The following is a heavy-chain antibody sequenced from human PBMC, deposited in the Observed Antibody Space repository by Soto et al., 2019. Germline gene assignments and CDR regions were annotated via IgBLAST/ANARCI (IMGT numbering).Heavy chain of an antibody. CDR3: ADSSGSFDAFDI. V-gene: IGHV1-69*02. D-gene: IGHD3-22*01. CDR1: GGTFSSYT. Sequence: QVQLVQSGAEVKKPGSSVKVSCKASGGTFSSYTISWVRQAPGQGLEWMGRIIPILGIANYAQKFQGRVTITADKSTSTAYMELSSLRSEDTAVYYCADSSGSFDAFDIWGQGTMVTVSS. J-gene: IGHJ3*02. CDR2: IIPILGIA.